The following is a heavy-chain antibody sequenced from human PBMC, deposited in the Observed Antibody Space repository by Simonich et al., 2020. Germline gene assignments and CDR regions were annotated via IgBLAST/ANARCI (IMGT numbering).Heavy chain of an antibody. CDR2: INPNRGGT. V-gene: IGHV1-2*02. D-gene: IGHD2-2*01. Sequence: QVQLVQSGAEVKKPGASVKVSCKASGYTFTGYYMHWVRQAPGQGLEVMGWINPNRGGTNYAQKFQGRVTRTRDTSISTAYMELSRLRSDDTAVYYCARDPVVPAAIRNAFDIWGQGTMVTVSS. CDR1: GYTFTGYY. CDR3: ARDPVVPAAIRNAFDI. J-gene: IGHJ3*02.